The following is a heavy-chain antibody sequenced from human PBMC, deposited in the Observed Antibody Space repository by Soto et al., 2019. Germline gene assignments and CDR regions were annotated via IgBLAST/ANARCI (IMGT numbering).Heavy chain of an antibody. D-gene: IGHD4-17*01. Sequence: QVQLAESGGGAVQPGRSLRLSCAASGFTFSSYAMQWVRQAPGEGLQWVAVISNDGNNKDHADSVKGRFTISRDNSKNTLYLQMNSLRTEDTAVYYCSRVPGYGGFSWSFDLWGRGTLVTVSS. CDR3: SRVPGYGGFSWSFDL. CDR2: ISNDGNNK. J-gene: IGHJ2*01. V-gene: IGHV3-30-3*01. CDR1: GFTFSSYA.